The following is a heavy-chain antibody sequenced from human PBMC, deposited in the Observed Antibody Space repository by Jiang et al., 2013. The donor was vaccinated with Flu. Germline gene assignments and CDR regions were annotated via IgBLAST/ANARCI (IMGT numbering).Heavy chain of an antibody. CDR3: AGAPSRKFVSSPWLSPFDY. CDR1: GASISSGSFY. D-gene: IGHD3-22*01. CDR2: VYYNGNT. J-gene: IGHJ4*02. Sequence: TVSGASISSGSFYGGWVRQSPGKGLEWIGSVYYNGNTYYNPSLQSRVTISADMSKNQFSLKLTSVTAADTAVYYCAGAPSRKFVSSPWLSPFDYWAQGILVTVSS. V-gene: IGHV4-39*07.